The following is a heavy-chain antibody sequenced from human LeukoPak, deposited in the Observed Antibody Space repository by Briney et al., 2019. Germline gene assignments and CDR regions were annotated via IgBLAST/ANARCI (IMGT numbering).Heavy chain of an antibody. J-gene: IGHJ4*02. D-gene: IGHD3-10*01. CDR3: AKDGSHYGSGSSHDY. V-gene: IGHV3-15*01. CDR2: IKTDGATT. Sequence: PGGSLRLSCAASGFTFNNAWMNWVRQAPGKGLEWVGRIKTDGATTDYPAPVKGRFTVSRDNSKTTLYLQMNSLKTEDTAVYYCAKDGSHYGSGSSHDYWGQGTLVTVSS. CDR1: GFTFNNAW.